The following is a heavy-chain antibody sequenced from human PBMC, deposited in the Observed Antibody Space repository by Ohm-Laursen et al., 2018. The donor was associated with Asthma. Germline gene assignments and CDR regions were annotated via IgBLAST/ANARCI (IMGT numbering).Heavy chain of an antibody. Sequence: SLRLSCSASGFTFRDYYMSWIRQAPGKGMAWVSYISSSSSTIYYADSVKGRFTISRDNAKNSLYLQMNSLRSEDTAVYYCAREVYFGGYNSFDYWGQGTLVTVSS. CDR3: AREVYFGGYNSFDY. CDR1: GFTFRDYY. D-gene: IGHD5-24*01. J-gene: IGHJ4*02. CDR2: ISSSSSTI. V-gene: IGHV3-11*01.